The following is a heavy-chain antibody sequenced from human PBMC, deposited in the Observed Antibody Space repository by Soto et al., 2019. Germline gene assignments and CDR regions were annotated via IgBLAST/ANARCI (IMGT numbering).Heavy chain of an antibody. D-gene: IGHD3-10*01. CDR1: GFTFSSYD. J-gene: IGHJ3*02. CDR3: ARGSTMVRGVILDAFAI. CDR2: IGTAGDT. V-gene: IGHV3-13*04. Sequence: EVQLVESGGGLVQPGGSLRLSCAASGFTFSSYDMHWVRQATGKGLEWVSAIGTAGDTYYPGSVKGRFTISRENAKNSLYLQIKSLRAGDTAVYYCARGSTMVRGVILDAFAIWGQGIMVTVSS.